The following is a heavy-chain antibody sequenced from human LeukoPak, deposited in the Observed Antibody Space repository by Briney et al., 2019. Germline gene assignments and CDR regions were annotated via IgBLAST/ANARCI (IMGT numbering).Heavy chain of an antibody. J-gene: IGHJ5*02. Sequence: SVKVSCKASGGTFSSYAISWVRQAPGQGLEWMGGIIPIFGTANYAQKFQGRVTITTDESMSTAYMELSSLRSEDTAVYYCARNKYCSSTSCYPHLNWFDPWGQGTLVTVSS. CDR3: ARNKYCSSTSCYPHLNWFDP. CDR2: IIPIFGTA. CDR1: GGTFSSYA. V-gene: IGHV1-69*05. D-gene: IGHD2-2*01.